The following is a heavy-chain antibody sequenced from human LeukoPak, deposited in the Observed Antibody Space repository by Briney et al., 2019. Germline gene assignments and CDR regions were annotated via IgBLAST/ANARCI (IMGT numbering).Heavy chain of an antibody. CDR1: GYTFTNNF. CDR3: ARNIKHADTAMENYYYMDV. Sequence: GASVKVSCKASGYTFTNNFMHWVRQAPGQGLEWIGIINPSGDNTWYAQKFQGRVTMTRDTSISTAYMELSRLRSDDTAVYYCARNIKHADTAMENYYYMDVWGKGTTVTVSS. J-gene: IGHJ6*03. V-gene: IGHV1-46*01. D-gene: IGHD5-18*01. CDR2: INPSGDNT.